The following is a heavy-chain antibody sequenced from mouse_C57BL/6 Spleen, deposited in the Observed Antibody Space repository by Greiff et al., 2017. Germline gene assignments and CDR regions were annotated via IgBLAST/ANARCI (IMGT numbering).Heavy chain of an antibody. CDR1: GFNIKDDY. V-gene: IGHV14-4*01. CDR2: IDPENGDT. J-gene: IGHJ3*01. D-gene: IGHD2-2*01. Sequence: EVKLQESGAELVRPGASVKLSCTASGFNIKDDYMHWVKQRPEQGLEWIGWIDPENGDTEYASKFQGKATITADTSSNTAYLQLSSLTSEDTAVYYCTTPYGSAWFAYWGQGTLVTVSA. CDR3: TTPYGSAWFAY.